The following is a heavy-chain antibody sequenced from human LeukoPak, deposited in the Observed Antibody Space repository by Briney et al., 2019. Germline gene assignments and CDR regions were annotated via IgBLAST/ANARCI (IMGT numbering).Heavy chain of an antibody. Sequence: PWESLRLSCAASGFTFSTYAMSWVRQAPGKGLEWVSALTNSGGSGGVTYYADSVKGRFIISRDNSKSTLYLQLSSLRAEDTAVYYCAKAMSTDHYDSRGFYRVDFDSWGQGTLVTVSS. CDR2: LTNSGGSGGVT. CDR1: GFTFSTYA. CDR3: AKAMSTDHYDSRGFYRVDFDS. J-gene: IGHJ4*02. D-gene: IGHD3-22*01. V-gene: IGHV3-23*01.